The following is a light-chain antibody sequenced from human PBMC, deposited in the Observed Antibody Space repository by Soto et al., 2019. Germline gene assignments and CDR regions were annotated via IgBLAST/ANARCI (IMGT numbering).Light chain of an antibody. CDR2: EVS. V-gene: IGLV2-14*01. J-gene: IGLJ2*01. CDR3: SSYANSHTLVV. CDR1: SSDVGGYNY. Sequence: QSALTQPASVSGSPGQSITISCAGTSSDVGGYNYVSWYQHHPGKAPKLMIYEVSYRPSGVSNRFSGSKSGSTASLTISGLQAEDEADYFCSSYANSHTLVVFGGGTKLTVL.